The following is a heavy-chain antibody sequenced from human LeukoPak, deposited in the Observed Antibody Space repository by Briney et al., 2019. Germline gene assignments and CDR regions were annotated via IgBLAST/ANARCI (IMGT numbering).Heavy chain of an antibody. CDR2: TYTKGRT. J-gene: IGHJ3*02. V-gene: IGHV4-39*07. CDR1: GGSFGGNRN. Sequence: PWETLSLTCTVSGGSFGGNRNRGGLRQAPGKGVEGFWSTYTKGRTFYNPSLASRLTTSVDTSTNQISLRLTSATVADTAVFYCAAGKDVVGSPVGAFDIWGQGTMVTVSS. CDR3: AAGKDVVGSPVGAFDI. D-gene: IGHD2-15*01.